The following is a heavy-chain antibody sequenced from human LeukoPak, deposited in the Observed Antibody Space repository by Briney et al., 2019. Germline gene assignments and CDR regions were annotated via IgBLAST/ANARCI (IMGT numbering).Heavy chain of an antibody. J-gene: IGHJ6*03. Sequence: GGSLRLSCAASTFTFSGSAIHWVRQASGKGLEWVGRIRSKANSYATAYAASVRGRFTISRDDSKNTAYLQMNSLKAEDTAVYYCTRLKYYYYYMDVWGKGTTVTVSS. CDR1: TFTFSGSA. CDR2: IRSKANSYAT. CDR3: TRLKYYYYYMDV. V-gene: IGHV3-73*01.